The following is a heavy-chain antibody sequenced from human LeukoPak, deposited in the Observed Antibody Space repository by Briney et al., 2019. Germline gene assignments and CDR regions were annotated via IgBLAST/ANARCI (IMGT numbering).Heavy chain of an antibody. V-gene: IGHV3-21*01. CDR1: GFTFSSYW. CDR2: ISSSSSYI. Sequence: GGSLRLSCAASGFTFSSYWMHWVRQAPGKGLEWVSSISSSSSYIYYADSVKGRFTISRDNAKNSLYLQMNSLRAEDTAVYYCARDPGYCSSTSCPYYYGMDVWGQGTTVTVSS. J-gene: IGHJ6*02. D-gene: IGHD2-2*03. CDR3: ARDPGYCSSTSCPYYYGMDV.